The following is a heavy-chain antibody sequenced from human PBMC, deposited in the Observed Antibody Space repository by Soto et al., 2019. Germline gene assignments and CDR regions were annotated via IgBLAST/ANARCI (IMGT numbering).Heavy chain of an antibody. V-gene: IGHV3-30*18. CDR2: ISYDGSNK. Sequence: GGSLRLSCAASGFTFSSYGMHWVRQAPGKGLGWVAVISYDGSNKYYADSVKGRFTISRDNSKNTLYLQMNSLRAEDTAVYYCAKEAPGRGVYGMDVWGQGTTVTVSS. CDR1: GFTFSSYG. J-gene: IGHJ6*02. D-gene: IGHD2-15*01. CDR3: AKEAPGRGVYGMDV.